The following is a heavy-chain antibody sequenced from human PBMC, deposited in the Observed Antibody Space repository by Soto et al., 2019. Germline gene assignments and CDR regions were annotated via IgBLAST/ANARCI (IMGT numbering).Heavy chain of an antibody. V-gene: IGHV4-59*01. CDR3: ARDHPHSYGVYYFDY. CDR2: VYSSGST. D-gene: IGHD5-18*01. CDR1: GGSIRNDY. Sequence: PSETLSLTCTVSGGSIRNDYWSWIRQPPGKGLEWIGYVYSSGSTHYNPSLQSRVTISADTSKNQVSLKVNSVTAADTAVYYCARDHPHSYGVYYFDYWGQGTPVT. J-gene: IGHJ4*02.